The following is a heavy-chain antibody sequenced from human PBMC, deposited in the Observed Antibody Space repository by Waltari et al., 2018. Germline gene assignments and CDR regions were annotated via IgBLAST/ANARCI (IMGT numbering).Heavy chain of an antibody. CDR3: AKVGVGLTTWYAFDI. CDR1: GFTFGDCG. Sequence: QVHLVESGGGVVQPGGSRRLSCAASGFTFGDCGIPWVRQAPGKGLEWVAFIRYDASDIYYRDSVKGRFTISRDNSKNTLFLQMSSLRAEDTAVYYCAKVGVGLTTWYAFDIWGQGTMVTVSS. J-gene: IGHJ3*02. V-gene: IGHV3-30*02. CDR2: IRYDASDI. D-gene: IGHD1-1*01.